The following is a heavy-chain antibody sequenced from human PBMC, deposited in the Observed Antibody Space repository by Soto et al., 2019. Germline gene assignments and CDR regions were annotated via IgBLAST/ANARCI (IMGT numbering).Heavy chain of an antibody. CDR1: GFTFSSYA. J-gene: IGHJ3*02. D-gene: IGHD2-15*01. V-gene: IGHV3-23*01. Sequence: EVQLLESGGGLVQPGGSLRLSCAASGFTFSSYAMSWVRQAPGKGLEWVSAISGSGGSTYYADSVKGRFTISRDNSKNTLYLQMNRLRAEDTAVYYCAILGYCSGGSCYSYAFDIWGQGTMVTVSS. CDR2: ISGSGGST. CDR3: AILGYCSGGSCYSYAFDI.